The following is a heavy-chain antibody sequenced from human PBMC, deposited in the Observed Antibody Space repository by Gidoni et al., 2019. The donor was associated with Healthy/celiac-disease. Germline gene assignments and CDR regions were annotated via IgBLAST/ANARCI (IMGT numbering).Heavy chain of an antibody. D-gene: IGHD2-21*02. Sequence: GQLFESGGGLVQPGGSLGRPCAASGFTFSRYAMRWVRQAPGKGGEWVSALSVSVCSTSHAAHVTGRSTISRAKSKNTLYRNMNSLRAEDTAVYYCAKAPCGGDCSPYHFDSWGQGPL. CDR1: GFTFSRYA. CDR3: AKAPCGGDCSPYHFDS. V-gene: IGHV3-23*01. CDR2: LSVSVCST. J-gene: IGHJ4*02.